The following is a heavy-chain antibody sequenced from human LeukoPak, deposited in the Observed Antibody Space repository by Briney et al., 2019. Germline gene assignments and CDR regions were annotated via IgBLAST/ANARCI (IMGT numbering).Heavy chain of an antibody. CDR2: ISAYNGNT. CDR1: GYTFTSYG. V-gene: IGHV1-18*01. Sequence: ASVKVSCKASGYTFTSYGISWVRQAPGQGLEWMGWISAYNGNTNYAQKLQGRVTMTTDTSTSTAYMELRSLRSDDTAVYYCARDLFGGLLSFGYYYYYMDVWGKGTTVTVSS. D-gene: IGHD3-10*02. CDR3: ARDLFGGLLSFGYYYYYMDV. J-gene: IGHJ6*03.